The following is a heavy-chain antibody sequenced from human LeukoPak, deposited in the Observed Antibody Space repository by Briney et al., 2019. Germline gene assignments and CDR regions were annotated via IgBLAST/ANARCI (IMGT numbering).Heavy chain of an antibody. Sequence: PGGSLRLSCAASGFTVSSNYMSWVRQAPGKGLEWVSVIYSGGSTYYADSVKGRFTISRDNSKNTLYLQMNSLRAEDTAVYYCARDPSTFTYYDFWSGYYPSYGMDVWGQGTTVTVSS. D-gene: IGHD3-3*01. V-gene: IGHV3-66*01. J-gene: IGHJ6*02. CDR1: GFTVSSNY. CDR2: IYSGGST. CDR3: ARDPSTFTYYDFWSGYYPSYGMDV.